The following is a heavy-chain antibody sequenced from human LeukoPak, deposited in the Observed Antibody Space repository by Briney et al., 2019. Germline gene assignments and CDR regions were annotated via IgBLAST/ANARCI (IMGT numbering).Heavy chain of an antibody. J-gene: IGHJ4*02. V-gene: IGHV3-23*01. D-gene: IGHD3-10*01. CDR1: LFTFSIYA. Sequence: GGSLRLSPAASLFTFSIYAMSFVREALGGGGEWGSDISGSGGGTYYADSVRGRFTISRDNYNNTLYLQMNRLRAEDTAVYYCAKDLTEYYYGSGSYLLDYWGQGTLVTVSS. CDR3: AKDLTEYYYGSGSYLLDY. CDR2: ISGSGGGT.